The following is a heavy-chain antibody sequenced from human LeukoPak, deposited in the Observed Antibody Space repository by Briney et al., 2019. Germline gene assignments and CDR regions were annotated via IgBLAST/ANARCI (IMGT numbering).Heavy chain of an antibody. J-gene: IGHJ2*01. CDR1: GLTFSSYS. CDR2: ISSSSSYI. D-gene: IGHD6-19*01. CDR3: ARVMSGIAVAGAPFDL. Sequence: GGSLRLSCAASGLTFSSYSMNWVRQAPGKGLEWVSSISSSSSYIYYADSVKGRFTISRDNAKNSLYLQMNSLRAEDTAVYYCARVMSGIAVAGAPFDLWGRGALVTVSS. V-gene: IGHV3-21*01.